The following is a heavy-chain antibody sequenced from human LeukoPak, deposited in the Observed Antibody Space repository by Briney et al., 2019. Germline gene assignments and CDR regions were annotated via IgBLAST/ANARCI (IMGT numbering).Heavy chain of an antibody. CDR1: GFTFSSYA. D-gene: IGHD6-19*01. J-gene: IGHJ4*02. CDR2: ISGSGDST. Sequence: GGSLRLSCAASGFTFSSYAMSWVRQAPEKGLEWVPLISGSGDSTYYADSVKGRFTISRDNSKSTLSLQMNSLRAEDTAVYYCASGVSGWYTLDFWGQGILVTVSS. V-gene: IGHV3-23*01. CDR3: ASGVSGWYTLDF.